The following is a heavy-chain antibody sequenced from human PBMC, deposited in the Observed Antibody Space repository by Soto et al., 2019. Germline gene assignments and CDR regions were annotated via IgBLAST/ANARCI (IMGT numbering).Heavy chain of an antibody. CDR2: IHYTGSI. V-gene: IGHV4-30-4*08. CDR3: AREDDGGDRDYYGLDV. J-gene: IGHJ6*02. Sequence: QVQLQQSGPGLVEPSQTLSLTCIVSGGSISSEYYHWTWIRQSPGKGLEWIGYIHYTGSIMYNTSCKRRRTMAVDTSKNQFSLQLTSVTAADTAVYFCAREDDGGDRDYYGLDVWGQGTTVTVSS. CDR1: GGSISSEYYH. D-gene: IGHD2-21*02.